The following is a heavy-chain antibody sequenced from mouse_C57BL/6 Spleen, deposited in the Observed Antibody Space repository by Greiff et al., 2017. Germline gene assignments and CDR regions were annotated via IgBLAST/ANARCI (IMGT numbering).Heavy chain of an antibody. D-gene: IGHD1-1*01. J-gene: IGHJ1*03. Sequence: QVQLQQSGAELVKPGASVKLSCKASGYTFTSYWMHWVKQRPGRGLEWIGRIDPNSGGTTYNEKFKSKATLTVDKPSSTAYMQLRSLTSEDSAVYYCARGDTTVVESWDFDVWGTGTTVTVSS. CDR3: ARGDTTVVESWDFDV. CDR1: GYTFTSYW. CDR2: IDPNSGGT. V-gene: IGHV1-72*01.